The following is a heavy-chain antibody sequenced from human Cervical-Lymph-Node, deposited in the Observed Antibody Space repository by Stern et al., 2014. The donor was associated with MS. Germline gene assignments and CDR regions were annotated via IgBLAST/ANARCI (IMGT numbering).Heavy chain of an antibody. V-gene: IGHV1-69*01. D-gene: IGHD6-19*01. CDR1: GGTFSNYA. CDR2: ILPILGTA. CDR3: ASLLGRIAVASVDY. J-gene: IGHJ4*02. Sequence: VQLVASGSEVKKPGSSVKVSCKASGGTFSNYAISWVRQAPGQGLEWMGWILPILGTANYAQNFQGRVTITADESTSTTYMELSSLRSEDTAVYYCASLLGRIAVASVDYWGQGTLVTVSS.